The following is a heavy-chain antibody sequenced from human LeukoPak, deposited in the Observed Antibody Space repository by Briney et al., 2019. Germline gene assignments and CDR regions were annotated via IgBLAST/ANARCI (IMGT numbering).Heavy chain of an antibody. V-gene: IGHV4-31*03. J-gene: IGHJ6*02. Sequence: PSQTLSLTCTVSGGSISSGGYYWSWIRQHPGKGLEWIGYIYYSGSTYYNPSLKSRVTISVDTSKNQFSLKLSSVTAADTAVYYCARARVLTNFYYYYGMDVWGQGTTVTVSS. CDR2: IYYSGST. D-gene: IGHD3-10*01. CDR3: ARARVLTNFYYYYGMDV. CDR1: GGSISSGGYY.